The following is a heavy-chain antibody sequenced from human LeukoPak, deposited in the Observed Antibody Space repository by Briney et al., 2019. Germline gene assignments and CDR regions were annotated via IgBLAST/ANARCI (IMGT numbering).Heavy chain of an antibody. J-gene: IGHJ4*02. CDR1: VGSINSGNW. V-gene: IGHV4-4*02. CDR3: SRENGAFSPFGY. D-gene: IGHD2-8*01. CDR2: IHLRGLT. Sequence: PSETLSLTCGVSVGSINSGNWWSWVRQPPGQGLEWIGEIHLRGLTNYNPSLSSRVTMSLDTSKNYVSLNLTSVTAADTAVYYCSRENGAFSPFGYWGQGALVIVRS.